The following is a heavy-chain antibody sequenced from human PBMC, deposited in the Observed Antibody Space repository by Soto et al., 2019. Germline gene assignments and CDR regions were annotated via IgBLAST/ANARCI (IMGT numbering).Heavy chain of an antibody. V-gene: IGHV2-5*02. CDR2: IYWDDDK. CDR3: AHRVLRTVFGLVTTTAIYFDF. Sequence: QITLNESGPTQVKPRQTLTLTCTFSGFSLTTSGVGVGWIRQSPGKAPEWLALIYWDDDKRYSPSLKSRLTITKDTSKNQVVLTMADLDPADTATYYCAHRVLRTVFGLVTTTAIYFDFWAQGTPVAVS. D-gene: IGHD3-3*01. CDR1: GFSLTTSGVG. J-gene: IGHJ4*02.